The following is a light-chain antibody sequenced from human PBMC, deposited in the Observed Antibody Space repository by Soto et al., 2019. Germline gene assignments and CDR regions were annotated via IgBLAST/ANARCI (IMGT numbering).Light chain of an antibody. J-gene: IGLJ2*01. Sequence: QLVLTQSSSASASLGSSVKLTCTLSSGHNSYIIAWHQQQTGKAPRFLMTVEGSGSYNKGSGVPDRVSASSSGADRYLTISNLQSEDEATYYCDTWDTNTQVFGGGTKLTGL. CDR2: VEGSGSY. CDR1: SGHNSYI. V-gene: IGLV4-60*03. CDR3: DTWDTNTQV.